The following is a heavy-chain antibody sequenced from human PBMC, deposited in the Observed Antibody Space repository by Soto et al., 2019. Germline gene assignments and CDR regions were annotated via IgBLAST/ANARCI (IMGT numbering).Heavy chain of an antibody. CDR1: GFSLSTTGVG. D-gene: IGHD3-10*01. CDR3: ARSLWFGELH. CDR2: IYWDNDK. Sequence: QITLKESGPTLVKPTQTLTLTCSFSGFSLSTTGVGVGWICQSPGKALEWLAIIYWDNDKRYSPSLKSRVTITKDTSKNQVVPTVTNMDPVDTGTYYCARSLWFGELHWGQGALVTVSS. V-gene: IGHV2-5*02. J-gene: IGHJ4*02.